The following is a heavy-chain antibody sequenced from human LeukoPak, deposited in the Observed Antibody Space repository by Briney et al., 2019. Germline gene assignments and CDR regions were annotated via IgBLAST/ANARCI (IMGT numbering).Heavy chain of an antibody. CDR1: VGSISSYD. J-gene: IGHJ4*02. D-gene: IGHD3-22*01. V-gene: IGHV4-59*01. CDR2: IYYSGST. CDR3: ASYSYYYDSSGYFDY. Sequence: SETLSLTCAVSVGSISSYDWSWIRQPPGKGLEWIGYIYYSGSTNYNPSLKSRVTISVDTSKSQFSLKLSSVTAADTAVYYCASYSYYYDSSGYFDYWGQGTLVTVSS.